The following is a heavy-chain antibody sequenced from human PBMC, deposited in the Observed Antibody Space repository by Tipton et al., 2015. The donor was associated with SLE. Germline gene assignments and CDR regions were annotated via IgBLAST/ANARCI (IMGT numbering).Heavy chain of an antibody. V-gene: IGHV4-38-2*02. CDR1: GDSISNNYF. J-gene: IGHJ5*02. Sequence: LRLSCAVSGDSISNNYFWGWIRQPPGRGLEWIGTMYHSGSTYYNPSLKSRVAMSVDTSRNHFSLKLSSVTAADTAVYYCARDRGWSEDNWFDPWGQGTLVTVSS. D-gene: IGHD6-19*01. CDR3: ARDRGWSEDNWFDP. CDR2: MYHSGST.